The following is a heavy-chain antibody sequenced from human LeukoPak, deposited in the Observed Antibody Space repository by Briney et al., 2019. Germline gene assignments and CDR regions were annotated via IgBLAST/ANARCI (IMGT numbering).Heavy chain of an antibody. V-gene: IGHV3-23*01. CDR2: ITGTGGDT. Sequence: PGGSLRLSCVASGFSFSSYTIHWVRQAPGKGLEWVSAITGTGGDTYYADSLKGRFTISRDNSKKTLFLQMDSLRPEDTAIYYCAKDSSRRWLRYNWFDPWGQGTQVTVSS. D-gene: IGHD5-24*01. J-gene: IGHJ5*02. CDR1: GFSFSSYT. CDR3: AKDSSRRWLRYNWFDP.